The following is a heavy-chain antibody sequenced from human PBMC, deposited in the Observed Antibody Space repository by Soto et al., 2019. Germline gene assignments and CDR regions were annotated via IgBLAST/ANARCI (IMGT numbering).Heavy chain of an antibody. D-gene: IGHD3-16*01. J-gene: IGHJ4*01. CDR1: GFRFSDYG. CDR3: VKDLALMGDY. CDR2: ALYDGSKK. V-gene: IGHV3-30*18. Sequence: QVHLVESGGGVVQPGTSLRLSCTASGFRFSDYGMDWVRQAPGKGLEWVSRALYDGSKKYYADSVKGRFTISRDNPRNTLYQPMESLRADDTAVYYCVKDLALMGDYWGHGTPVTVSS.